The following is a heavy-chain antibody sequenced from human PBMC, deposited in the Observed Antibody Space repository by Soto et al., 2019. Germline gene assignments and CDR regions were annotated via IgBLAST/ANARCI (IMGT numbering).Heavy chain of an antibody. D-gene: IGHD3-3*01. CDR2: ISAYNGNT. V-gene: IGHV1-18*01. CDR1: GYTFTSYG. CDR3: ARYFPVRCWEWLSERVYGMDV. J-gene: IGHJ6*02. Sequence: ASVKVSCKASGYTFTSYGISWVRQAPGQGLEWMGWISAYNGNTNYAQKLQGRVTMTTDTSTSTAYMELRSLRSDDTAVYYCARYFPVRCWEWLSERVYGMDVWGQGTTVTVSS.